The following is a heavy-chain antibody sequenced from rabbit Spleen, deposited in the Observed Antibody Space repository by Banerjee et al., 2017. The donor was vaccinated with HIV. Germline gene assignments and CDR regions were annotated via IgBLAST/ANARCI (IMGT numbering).Heavy chain of an antibody. Sequence: LEESGGGLVKPGGTLTLTCTVSGFSFSSNWICWVRQAPGKGLEWIACIDTNDGDTDYANWPKGRFTISKTSSTTVTLQMTSLTAADTATYFCVSSGGNNDRFNLWGQGTLVTVS. CDR1: GFSFSSNW. J-gene: IGHJ4*01. CDR2: IDTNDGDT. V-gene: IGHV1S45*01. D-gene: IGHD1-1*01. CDR3: VSSGGNNDRFNL.